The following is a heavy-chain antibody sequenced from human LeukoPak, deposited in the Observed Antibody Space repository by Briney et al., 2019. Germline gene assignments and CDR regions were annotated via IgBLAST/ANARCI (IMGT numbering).Heavy chain of an antibody. V-gene: IGHV4-39*01. CDR2: IYYSGST. D-gene: IGHD1-14*01. CDR1: GGSISSSSYY. J-gene: IGHJ4*02. Sequence: SETLSLTCTVSGGSISSSSYYWGWIRQPPGKGLEWIGSIYYSGSTYYNPSVKSRVTIFVDTSKNQFSLKLCSVTAADTALYYCARHPEFLRDFDYWGQGTLVTVSS. CDR3: ARHPEFLRDFDY.